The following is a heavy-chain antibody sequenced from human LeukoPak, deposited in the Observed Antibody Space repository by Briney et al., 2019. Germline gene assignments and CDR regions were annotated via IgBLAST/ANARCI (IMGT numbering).Heavy chain of an antibody. CDR2: ISAYNGNT. CDR3: ARAGSSTSYPRDFDH. J-gene: IGHJ4*02. D-gene: IGHD2-2*01. Sequence: GASVKVSCKASGYTFTSYGISWVRQAPGQGLEWMGWISAYNGNTNYAQKLQGRVTMTTDTSTSTAYMELRSLGSDDTAVYYCARAGSSTSYPRDFDHWGQGTLVTVSS. CDR1: GYTFTSYG. V-gene: IGHV1-18*01.